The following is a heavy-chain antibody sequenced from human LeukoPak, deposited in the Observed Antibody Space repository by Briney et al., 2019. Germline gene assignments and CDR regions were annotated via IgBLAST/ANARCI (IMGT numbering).Heavy chain of an antibody. CDR3: ARAVAAAGTGAEYFQH. D-gene: IGHD6-13*01. V-gene: IGHV1-2*02. Sequence: ASVKVSCKASIYTFTVYYIHWVRQAPGQGREWMGWINPNSGGTNYAQKFQGRVTMTRDTSINTAYMELSRLRSDDTAVYYCARAVAAAGTGAEYFQHWGQGTLVTVSS. CDR2: INPNSGGT. CDR1: IYTFTVYY. J-gene: IGHJ1*01.